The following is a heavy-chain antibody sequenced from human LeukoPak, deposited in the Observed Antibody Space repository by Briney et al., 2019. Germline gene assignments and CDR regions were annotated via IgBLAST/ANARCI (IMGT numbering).Heavy chain of an antibody. CDR1: GFTFSSYA. CDR3: ARDRLAPPFGESYYYGMDV. Sequence: GGSLRLSCAASGFTFSSYAMSWVRQAPGKGLVWVSRINSDGSSTSYADSVKGRFTISRDNAKNTLYLQMNSLRAEDTAVYYCARDRLAPPFGESYYYGMDVWGQGTTVTVSS. CDR2: INSDGSST. V-gene: IGHV3-74*01. D-gene: IGHD3-10*01. J-gene: IGHJ6*02.